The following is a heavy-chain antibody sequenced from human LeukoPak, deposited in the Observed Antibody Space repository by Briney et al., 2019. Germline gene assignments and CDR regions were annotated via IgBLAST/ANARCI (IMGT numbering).Heavy chain of an antibody. CDR2: IIPILGIA. J-gene: IGHJ4*02. CDR3: ARGGTMVRGDTPIDY. CDR1: GGTFSSYA. D-gene: IGHD3-10*01. V-gene: IGHV1-69*04. Sequence: ASVKVSCKASGGTFSSYAISWVRQAPGQGLEWMGRIIPILGIANYAQKFQGRVTITADKSTSTAYMELSSLRSDDTAVYYCARGGTMVRGDTPIDYWGQGTLVTVSS.